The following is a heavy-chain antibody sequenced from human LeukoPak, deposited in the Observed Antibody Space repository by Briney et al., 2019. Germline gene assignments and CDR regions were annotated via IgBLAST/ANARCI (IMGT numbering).Heavy chain of an antibody. CDR2: IFAIFGTA. CDR3: ARSGRGYCSSTSCFEYFQH. CDR1: VDTSRRYA. D-gene: IGHD2-2*01. J-gene: IGHJ1*01. Sequence: KVSRMPPVDTSRRYAISSVCEAPQQGRERRGEIFAIFGTANYAHKFQGRVSITGDESKSTAYMELSSLRSEDTAVYYCARSGRGYCSSTSCFEYFQHWGQGTLVTVSS. V-gene: IGHV1-69*01.